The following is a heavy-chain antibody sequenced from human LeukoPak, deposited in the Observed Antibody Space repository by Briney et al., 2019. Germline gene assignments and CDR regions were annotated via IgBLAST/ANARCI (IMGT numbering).Heavy chain of an antibody. CDR1: GFTFSSYN. J-gene: IGHJ4*02. V-gene: IGHV3-21*01. CDR2: ISTSNTYI. Sequence: PGGSLRLSCAASGFTFSSYNMNWVRQAPGKGLEWVSSISTSNTYIYYADSVKGRFAISRDNAKNSLYLQMNSLRAEDTAVYYCARAWGSGSYYPDYWGQGTLVTVSS. CDR3: ARAWGSGSYYPDY. D-gene: IGHD3-10*01.